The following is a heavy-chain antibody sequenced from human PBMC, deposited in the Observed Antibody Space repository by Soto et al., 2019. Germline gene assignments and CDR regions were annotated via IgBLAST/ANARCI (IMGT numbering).Heavy chain of an antibody. CDR1: GYTFTSYD. Sequence: QVQLVQSGAEVKKPGASVKVSCKASGYTFTSYDINWVRQATGQGLEWMGWMNPNSGNTGYAQKFQGRVTMNRNTSISTAYMELSSLRSEDTAVYYCAIHYDILTGYYNAPDDAFDIWGQGTMVTVSS. CDR2: MNPNSGNT. CDR3: AIHYDILTGYYNAPDDAFDI. J-gene: IGHJ3*02. V-gene: IGHV1-8*01. D-gene: IGHD3-9*01.